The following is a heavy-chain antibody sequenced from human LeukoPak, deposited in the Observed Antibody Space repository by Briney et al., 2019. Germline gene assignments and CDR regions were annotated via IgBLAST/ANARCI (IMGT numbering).Heavy chain of an antibody. CDR1: GYTFTSYG. D-gene: IGHD6-13*01. V-gene: IGHV1-18*01. J-gene: IGHJ4*02. CDR3: ARDPPGPPAAGTNRAPADY. CDR2: ISAYNGNT. Sequence: GASVKVSCKASGYTFTSYGISWVRQAPGQGLEWMGWISAYNGNTNYAQKLQGRVTMTTDTSTSTAYMELRSLRSDDTAVYYCARDPPGPPAAGTNRAPADYWGQGTLVTVSS.